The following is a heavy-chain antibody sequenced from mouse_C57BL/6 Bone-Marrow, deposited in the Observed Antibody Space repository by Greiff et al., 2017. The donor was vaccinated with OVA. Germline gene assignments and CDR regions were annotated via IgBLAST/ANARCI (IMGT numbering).Heavy chain of an antibody. Sequence: EVQLQQSGAELVRPGASVKLSCTASGFNIKDDYMHWVKQRPEQGLEWIGWIDPENGDTEYASKFQGKATITADTSSNTAYLQLSSLTSEDTAVYYCTFFPCYFDYWGKGTTLTVSS. CDR1: GFNIKDDY. CDR3: TFFPCYFDY. CDR2: IDPENGDT. V-gene: IGHV14-4*01. J-gene: IGHJ2*01.